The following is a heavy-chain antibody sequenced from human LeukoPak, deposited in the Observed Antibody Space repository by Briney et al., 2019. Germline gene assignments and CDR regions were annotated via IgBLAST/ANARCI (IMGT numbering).Heavy chain of an antibody. V-gene: IGHV3-53*01. D-gene: IGHD3-9*01. CDR3: TRASPRLRYFDWLSFDY. J-gene: IGHJ4*02. Sequence: GGSLRHSCAPSGFTVSSNYMSCVRPAPGEGRGRGSPIYSSGSTYYADYVKGRFTISRDNSKNTPYLQMNSLRTEDTAVYYCTRASPRLRYFDWLSFDYWGQGTLVTVSS. CDR2: IYSSGST. CDR1: GFTVSSNY.